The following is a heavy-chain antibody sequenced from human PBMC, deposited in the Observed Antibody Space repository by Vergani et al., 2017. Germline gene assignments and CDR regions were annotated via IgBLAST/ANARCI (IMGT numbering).Heavy chain of an antibody. J-gene: IGHJ4*02. CDR1: GFDFTNSA. D-gene: IGHD5-18*01. CDR3: ARTRSPIAMIRQFEQ. CDR2: ITRGSKSI. Sequence: EVQLVESGGGVVKPGGSLTISCATSGFDFTNSAISWIRQAPGRGLQWVSSITRGSKSIYYADSVKGRFTITRDDVKKSLLLRMNNLKVDDTAIYYCARTRSPIAMIRQFEQWGQGTLVTVSS. V-gene: IGHV3-21*01.